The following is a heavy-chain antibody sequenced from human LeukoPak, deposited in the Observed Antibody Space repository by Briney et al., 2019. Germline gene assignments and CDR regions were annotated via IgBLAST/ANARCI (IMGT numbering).Heavy chain of an antibody. Sequence: GGSLRLSCAASGFTFSSYSMSWVRQAPGKELEWVSCITGSGGSAYYADSVKGRFTVSRDNSRNILDLQMNSLRAEDTAEYYCAKATAYFLEYFQNWGPGTLVIVSS. V-gene: IGHV3-23*01. CDR2: ITGSGGSA. D-gene: IGHD3-9*01. CDR1: GFTFSSYS. J-gene: IGHJ1*01. CDR3: AKATAYFLEYFQN.